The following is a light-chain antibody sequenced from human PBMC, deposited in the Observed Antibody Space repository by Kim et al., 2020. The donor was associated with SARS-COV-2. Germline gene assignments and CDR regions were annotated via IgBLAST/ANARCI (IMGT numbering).Light chain of an antibody. V-gene: IGLV2-14*04. CDR2: DVS. Sequence: GQSITISCTGRSSDLGGYNYVSWYQQHPGKAPKLMIYDVSKRPSGVSDRFSGSRSGNTTSLTISGLQAEDEADYYCSSYTSTTSRVFGGGTKLTVL. J-gene: IGLJ2*01. CDR1: SSDLGGYNY. CDR3: SSYTSTTSRV.